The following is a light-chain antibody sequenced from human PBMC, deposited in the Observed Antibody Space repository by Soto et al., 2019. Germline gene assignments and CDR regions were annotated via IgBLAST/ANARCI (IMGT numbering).Light chain of an antibody. CDR2: AAS. V-gene: IGKV1-12*01. Sequence: DIQMTQSPSSVSASVGDRVTITCRASQGISSCLAWYQQKPGKAPKLLVYAASSLQSGVPSRFSGSGSGTDFTLTISSLQPEDFATYYCQQANSFLPLAFGGGTKVEIK. J-gene: IGKJ4*01. CDR3: QQANSFLPLA. CDR1: QGISSC.